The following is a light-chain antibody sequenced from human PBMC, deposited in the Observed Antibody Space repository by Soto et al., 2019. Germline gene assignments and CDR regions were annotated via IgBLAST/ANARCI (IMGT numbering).Light chain of an antibody. CDR1: SGHSSYT. Sequence: QLVLTQSPSASASLGASVKLTCTLRSGHSSYTIAWHQQQPEKGPRYLMKLNSDGSHSKGDGIPDRFSGSSSGAERYLTISSLQSEDEADYYCKTWGTGIRVFGGGTQLTVL. V-gene: IGLV4-69*01. J-gene: IGLJ2*01. CDR2: LNSDGSH. CDR3: KTWGTGIRV.